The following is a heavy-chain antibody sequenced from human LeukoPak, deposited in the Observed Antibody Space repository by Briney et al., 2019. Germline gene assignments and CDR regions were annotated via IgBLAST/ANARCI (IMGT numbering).Heavy chain of an antibody. CDR1: GGSISSSSYY. V-gene: IGHV4-39*01. CDR3: ARHYYDFWSGYLDWFDP. CDR2: IYYSGST. Sequence: SETLSLTCTVSGGSISSSSYYWGWIRQPPGKGLEWIGSIYYSGSTYYNPSLKSRVTISVDTSKNQFSLKLSSVTAADTTVYYCARHYYDFWSGYLDWFDPWGQGTLVTVSS. D-gene: IGHD3-3*01. J-gene: IGHJ5*02.